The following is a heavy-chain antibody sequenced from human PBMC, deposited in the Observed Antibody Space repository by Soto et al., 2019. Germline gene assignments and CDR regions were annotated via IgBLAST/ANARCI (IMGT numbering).Heavy chain of an antibody. CDR1: GGSISSYY. CDR2: IYYSGST. V-gene: IGHV4-59*01. CDR3: ARGTTHYYDSSGYFFFDY. J-gene: IGHJ4*02. Sequence: SETLSLTCTVSGGSISSYYWSWIRQPPGKGLEWIGYIYYSGSTNYNPSLKSRVTISVDTSKNQFSLKLSSVTAADTAVYYCARGTTHYYDSSGYFFFDYWGQGTPVTVSS. D-gene: IGHD3-22*01.